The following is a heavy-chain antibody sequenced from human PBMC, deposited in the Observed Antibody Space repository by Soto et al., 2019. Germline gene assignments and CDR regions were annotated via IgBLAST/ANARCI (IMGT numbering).Heavy chain of an antibody. CDR1: GGSISSGDYY. CDR2: IYYSGST. Sequence: SETLSLTCTVSGGSISSGDYYWSWIRQPPGKGLEWIGYIYYSGSTYYNPSLKSRVTISVDTSKNQFSLKLSSVTAADTAVYYCARGFSWADEVDYWGQGTLGTVAA. CDR3: ARGFSWADEVDY. V-gene: IGHV4-30-4*01. J-gene: IGHJ4*02.